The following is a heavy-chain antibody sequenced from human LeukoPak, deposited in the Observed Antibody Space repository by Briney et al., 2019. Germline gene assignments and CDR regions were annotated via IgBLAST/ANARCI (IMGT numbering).Heavy chain of an antibody. CDR1: GYTFTGYY. CDR3: AREVMVRGVIPYYYYGMDV. V-gene: IGHV1-2*02. J-gene: IGHJ6*02. CDR2: INPNSGGT. Sequence: ASVKVSCKASGYTFTGYYMHWVRRAPGQGLEWMGWINPNSGGTNYAQKFQGRVTMTRDTSISTAYMELSRLRSDDTAVYYCAREVMVRGVIPYYYYGMDVWGQGTTVTVSS. D-gene: IGHD3-10*01.